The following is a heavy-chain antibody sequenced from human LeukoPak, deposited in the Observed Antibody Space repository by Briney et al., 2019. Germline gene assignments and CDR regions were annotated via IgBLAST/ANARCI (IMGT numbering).Heavy chain of an antibody. CDR2: INHSGST. D-gene: IGHD3-22*01. CDR3: AATYYYDSSGYY. Sequence: SETLSLTCAVYGGSFSGYYWSWIRQPPGKGLEWIGEINHSGSTNYNPSLKSRVTMSVDTSKNQFSLKLSSVTAADTAVYYCAATYYYDSSGYYWGQGTLVTVSS. CDR1: GGSFSGYY. J-gene: IGHJ4*02. V-gene: IGHV4-34*01.